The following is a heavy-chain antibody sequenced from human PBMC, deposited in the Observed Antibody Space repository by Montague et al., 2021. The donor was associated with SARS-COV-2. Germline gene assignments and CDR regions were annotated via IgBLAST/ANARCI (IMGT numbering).Heavy chain of an antibody. V-gene: IGHV4-39*01. CDR3: ARQGDQLLLEYGFDP. Sequence: SETLSLTCTVSGGSISSSSYYWGWIRQPPGKGLEWIGSIYYSGSTYYXPSLKSRVTISVDTSKNQFSLKLSSVTAADTAVYYCARQGDQLLLEYGFDPWGQGTLVTVSS. CDR1: GGSISSSSYY. D-gene: IGHD2-2*01. J-gene: IGHJ5*02. CDR2: IYYSGST.